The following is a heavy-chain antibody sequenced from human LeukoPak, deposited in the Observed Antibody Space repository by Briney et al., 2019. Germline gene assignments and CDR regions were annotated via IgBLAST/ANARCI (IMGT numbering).Heavy chain of an antibody. Sequence: GGSLRLFCAASGFTFSSYSMNWVRQAPGKGLEWVSSISSSSSYIYYADSVKGRFTISRDNAKNSLYLQMNSLRAEDTAVYYCARVRIAAVDYWGQGTLVTVSS. CDR3: ARVRIAAVDY. CDR2: ISSSSSYI. V-gene: IGHV3-21*01. J-gene: IGHJ4*02. CDR1: GFTFSSYS. D-gene: IGHD6-13*01.